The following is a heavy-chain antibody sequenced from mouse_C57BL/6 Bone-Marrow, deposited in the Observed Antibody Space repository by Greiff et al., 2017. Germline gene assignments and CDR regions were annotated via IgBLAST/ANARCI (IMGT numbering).Heavy chain of an antibody. J-gene: IGHJ3*01. CDR3: ARGRAYYSNYGRGLFAY. CDR2: INPNYGTT. Sequence: EVQGVESGPELVKPGASVKISCKASGYSFTDYNMNWVKQRNGKSLEWSGVINPNYGTTSYNQKFKGKATLTVDQSSSTAYMQLNSLTAEDSAVYYCARGRAYYSNYGRGLFAYWGQGTLVTVSA. CDR1: GYSFTDYN. V-gene: IGHV1-39*01. D-gene: IGHD2-5*01.